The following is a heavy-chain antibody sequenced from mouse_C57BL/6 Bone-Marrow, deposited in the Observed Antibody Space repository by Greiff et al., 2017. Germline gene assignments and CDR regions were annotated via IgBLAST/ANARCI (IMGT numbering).Heavy chain of an antibody. J-gene: IGHJ1*03. D-gene: IGHD4-1*01. CDR2: INPSSGYT. CDR3: ARSLGRNWYFDV. V-gene: IGHV1-4*01. CDR1: GYTFTSYT. Sequence: VQLQESGAELARPGASVKMSCKASGYTFTSYTMHWVKQRPGQGLEWIGYINPSSGYTKYNQKFKDKATLTADKSSSTADMQLSSLTSEDSAVYYCARSLGRNWYFDVWGTGTTVTVSS.